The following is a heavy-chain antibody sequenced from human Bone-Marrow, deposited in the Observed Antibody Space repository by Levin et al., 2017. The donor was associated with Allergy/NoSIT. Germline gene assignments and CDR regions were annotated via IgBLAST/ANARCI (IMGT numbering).Heavy chain of an antibody. CDR2: ISYDGSNK. CDR1: GFTFSSYG. D-gene: IGHD2-15*01. V-gene: IGHV3-30*18. Sequence: GGSLRLSCAASGFTFSSYGMHWVRQAPGKGLEWVAVISYDGSNKYYADSVKGRFTISRDNSKNTLYLQMNSLRAEDTAVYYCAKDRVGYCSGGSCSNWYFDLWGRGTLVTVSS. CDR3: AKDRVGYCSGGSCSNWYFDL. J-gene: IGHJ2*01.